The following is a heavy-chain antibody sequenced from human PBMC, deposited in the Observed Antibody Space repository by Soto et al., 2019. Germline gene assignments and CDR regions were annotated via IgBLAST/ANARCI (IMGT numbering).Heavy chain of an antibody. V-gene: IGHV4-34*01. CDR2: ISPSGTT. CDR3: ARAPKVSGSAQTRPDF. Sequence: PSETLSLTCSLYSGSLSGYYWSWIRQPPGKGLEWIGEISPSGTTNYSPSLKSRVSISVDTSKNQFSLNLTPLTAADTAVYYCARAPKVSGSAQTRPDFWGQGSLVTVPQ. D-gene: IGHD6-6*01. J-gene: IGHJ4*02. CDR1: SGSLSGYY.